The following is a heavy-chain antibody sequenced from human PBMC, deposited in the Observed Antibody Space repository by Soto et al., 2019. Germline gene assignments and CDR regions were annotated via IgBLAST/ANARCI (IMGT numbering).Heavy chain of an antibody. J-gene: IGHJ5*02. CDR2: IWYDGSNK. Sequence: QVQLVESGGGVVQPGRSLRLSCAASGFTFSSYGMHWVRQAPGKGLEWVAVIWYDGSNKYYVDSVKGRFTISRDNSKNTLYVQMNSLRVEDTAVYYCARGANGGWFDPWGQGTLVTVSS. CDR1: GFTFSSYG. V-gene: IGHV3-33*01. CDR3: ARGANGGWFDP. D-gene: IGHD2-8*01.